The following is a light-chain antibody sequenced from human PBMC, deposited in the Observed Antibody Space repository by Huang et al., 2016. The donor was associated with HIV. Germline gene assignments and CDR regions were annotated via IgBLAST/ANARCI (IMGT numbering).Light chain of an antibody. CDR2: AAS. Sequence: AIQMTQSPSSLSASVGDRVTITCRASQGIRNDLGWYQQKPGKAPKLLIYAASSLQSGVPSRFSRSGSGTDFTLTISSLQPEDFATYYCLQDYNYTFTFGPGTKVDIK. CDR3: LQDYNYTFT. V-gene: IGKV1-6*01. CDR1: QGIRND. J-gene: IGKJ3*01.